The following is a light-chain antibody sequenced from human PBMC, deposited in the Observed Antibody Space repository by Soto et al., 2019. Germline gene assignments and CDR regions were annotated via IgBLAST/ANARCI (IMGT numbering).Light chain of an antibody. J-gene: IGLJ3*02. V-gene: IGLV1-40*01. CDR1: SSNIGAGYK. Sequence: QSVLTQPPSVSGAPGQRVTISCTGSSSNIGAGYKVHWYQQLPGTAPKLLIYGNSNRPSGVPDRFSGSKSGTSASLAITGLKAEDEADYYSQSYESSLRVGVSGGGPKLTVL. CDR3: QSYESSLRVGV. CDR2: GNS.